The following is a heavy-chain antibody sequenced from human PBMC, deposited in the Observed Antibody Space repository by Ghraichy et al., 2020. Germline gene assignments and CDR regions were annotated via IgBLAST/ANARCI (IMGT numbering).Heavy chain of an antibody. Sequence: GGSLRLSCVASGFTFSAYSMNWVRQAPGEGLEWVSYISSNSDSIYYADSVNGRITISRDNSKNSLYLRMNSLRAEDTGVYYCAREWDGSNRWYAGGDYWGRGTLVPVSP. CDR1: GFTFSAYS. J-gene: IGHJ4*02. V-gene: IGHV3-48*01. D-gene: IGHD6-13*01. CDR3: AREWDGSNRWYAGGDY. CDR2: ISSNSDSI.